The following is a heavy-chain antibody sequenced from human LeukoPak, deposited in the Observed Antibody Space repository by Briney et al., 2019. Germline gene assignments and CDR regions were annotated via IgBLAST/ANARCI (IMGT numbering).Heavy chain of an antibody. CDR2: VGWDGVTT. CDR1: GFTFDDYV. CDR3: AKGSTYNILTDNLDY. Sequence: GGSLRLSCAASGFTFDDYVMHWVRQAPGKGLEWVSLVGWDGVTTHYADPGKGRFTISRDNTKNSLYLQMNSLRTEDTAVYYCAKGSTYNILTDNLDYWGQGTLVTVSS. D-gene: IGHD3-9*01. J-gene: IGHJ4*02. V-gene: IGHV3-43*01.